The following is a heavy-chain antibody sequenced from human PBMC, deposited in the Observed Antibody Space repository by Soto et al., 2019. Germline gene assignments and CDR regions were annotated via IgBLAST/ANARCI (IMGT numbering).Heavy chain of an antibody. Sequence: PGGSLRLSCAASGFTFSNAWMNWVRQAPGKGLEWVGRIKSKTDGGTTDYAAPVKGRFTISRDDSKNTLYLQVNSLKTEDTAVYYCTTYSSSWYYFVSDYWGQGTLVTVSS. CDR1: GFTFSNAW. CDR3: TTYSSSWYYFVSDY. CDR2: IKSKTDGGTT. V-gene: IGHV3-15*07. D-gene: IGHD6-13*01. J-gene: IGHJ4*02.